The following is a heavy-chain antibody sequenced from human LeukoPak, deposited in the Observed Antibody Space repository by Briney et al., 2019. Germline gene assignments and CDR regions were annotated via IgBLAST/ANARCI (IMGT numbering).Heavy chain of an antibody. J-gene: IGHJ6*02. V-gene: IGHV4-34*01. CDR1: GGSFSGYY. CDR2: INHSGST. D-gene: IGHD1-26*01. Sequence: SETLSLTCAVYGGSFSGYYWSWIRQPPGKGREGIGEINHSGSTNYNPSLKSRVTMSVDTSKNQFSLKLTSVTAADTAVYYCARGVGARSSYYYGMDVWGQGTTVTVSS. CDR3: ARGVGARSSYYYGMDV.